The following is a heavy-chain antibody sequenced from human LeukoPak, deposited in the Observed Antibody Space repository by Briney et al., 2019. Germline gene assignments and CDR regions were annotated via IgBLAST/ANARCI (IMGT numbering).Heavy chain of an antibody. CDR1: GGSISGNY. V-gene: IGHV4-59*08. Sequence: RSSETLSLTCTVSGGSISGNYWSWIRQPPGEGLEWIGYIYHTGHTHYNPSLKSRVTMSMDTSKSQLSLKMSSVTAADTAVYYCARHPFMSPFGYWGQGTLVTVSS. CDR3: ARHPFMSPFGY. J-gene: IGHJ4*02. CDR2: IYHTGHT. D-gene: IGHD3-10*02.